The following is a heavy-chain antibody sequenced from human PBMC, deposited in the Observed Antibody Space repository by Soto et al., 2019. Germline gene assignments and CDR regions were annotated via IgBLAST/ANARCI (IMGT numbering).Heavy chain of an antibody. V-gene: IGHV4-4*02. D-gene: IGHD2-2*01. CDR1: SGSISSSNW. Sequence: QVQLQESGPGLVKPSGTLSLTCAVSSGSISSSNWWSWVRQPPGKGLEWIGEIYHSGSTNYNPSLKSRVTISVDKSKNQFSLKLGSVTAADTAVYYWARVVSTLTPVFDYWGQGTLVTVSS. CDR2: IYHSGST. J-gene: IGHJ4*02. CDR3: ARVVSTLTPVFDY.